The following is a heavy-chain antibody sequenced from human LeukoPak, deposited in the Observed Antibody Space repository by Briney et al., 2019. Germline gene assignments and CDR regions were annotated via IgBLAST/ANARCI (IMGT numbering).Heavy chain of an antibody. Sequence: ASVKVSCKASGYTFTSYGISWVRQAPGQGLEWMGWTSAYNGNTNYAQKLQGRVTMTTDTSTSTAYMELRSLRSDDTAVYYCAREWTAGIAAAGSDYYYMDVWGKGTTVTVSS. D-gene: IGHD6-13*01. CDR3: AREWTAGIAAAGSDYYYMDV. J-gene: IGHJ6*03. CDR1: GYTFTSYG. V-gene: IGHV1-18*01. CDR2: TSAYNGNT.